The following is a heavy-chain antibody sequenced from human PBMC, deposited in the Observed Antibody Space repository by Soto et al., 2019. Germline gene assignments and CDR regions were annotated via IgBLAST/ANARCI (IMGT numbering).Heavy chain of an antibody. CDR3: ARDRNCSGGSCRYYYYYYMDV. D-gene: IGHD2-15*01. Sequence: PGGSLSLSCAASGFTFSSYGMHWVRQAPGKGLEWVAVIWYDGSNKYYADSVKGRFTISRDNSKNTLYLQMNSLRAEDTAVYYCARDRNCSGGSCRYYYYYYMDVWGKGTTVTVSS. CDR1: GFTFSSYG. V-gene: IGHV3-33*01. J-gene: IGHJ6*03. CDR2: IWYDGSNK.